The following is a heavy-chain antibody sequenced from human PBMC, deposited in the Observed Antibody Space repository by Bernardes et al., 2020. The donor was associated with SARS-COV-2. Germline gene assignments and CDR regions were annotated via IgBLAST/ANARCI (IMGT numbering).Heavy chain of an antibody. D-gene: IGHD6-13*01. Sequence: GGSLRLSCAASGFTFSSSWMHWVRQAPGKGLVWVSRINSDGSIISYADSVKGRFTISRDNAKNTLYLQMNSLRADDTAVYYCGKRDVAAGNWYFDLWGRGTLVTVSS. CDR1: GFTFSSSW. J-gene: IGHJ2*01. CDR3: GKRDVAAGNWYFDL. CDR2: INSDGSII. V-gene: IGHV3-74*01.